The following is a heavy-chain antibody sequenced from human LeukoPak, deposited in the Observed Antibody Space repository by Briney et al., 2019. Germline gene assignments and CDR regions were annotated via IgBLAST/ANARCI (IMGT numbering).Heavy chain of an antibody. CDR1: GFTFSDYY. J-gene: IGHJ6*03. CDR3: ARTTEAHSWRTRYYDYYMDV. Sequence: GSLRLSCAASGFTFSDYYMSWIRQAPGKGLEWVGYIYYSGSTNYNPSLKSRVTISVDTSKNQFSLKLSSVTAADTAVYYCARTTEAHSWRTRYYDYYMDVWGKGTTVTVSS. D-gene: IGHD6-13*01. CDR2: IYYSGST. V-gene: IGHV4-59*01.